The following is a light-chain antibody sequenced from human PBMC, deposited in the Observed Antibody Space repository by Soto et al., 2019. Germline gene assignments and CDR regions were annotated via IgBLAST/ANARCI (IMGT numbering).Light chain of an antibody. J-gene: IGKJ4*01. CDR2: GAS. Sequence: IVMTQSPPTLSVSPGERATFSCRASQSVNTNLAWYQLKPGQAPRLLVYGASIRATGIPARFSGSGSGTDFTLTISSLQPEDFATYYCQQANSFPLTFGGGTKLEIK. V-gene: IGKV3-15*01. CDR1: QSVNTN. CDR3: QQANSFPLT.